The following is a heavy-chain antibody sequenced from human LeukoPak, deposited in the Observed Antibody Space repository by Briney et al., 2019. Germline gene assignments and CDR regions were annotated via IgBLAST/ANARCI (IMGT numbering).Heavy chain of an antibody. CDR2: IIPIFGTA. D-gene: IGHD3-22*01. Sequence: SVKVSCKASGGTFCSYAISWVRQAPGQGLEWMGRIIPIFGTANYAQKFQGRVTITTDESTSTAYMELSSLRSEDTAVYYCARDRHYYYDSSGSSYYYYMDVWGKGTTVTVSS. CDR3: ARDRHYYYDSSGSSYYYYMDV. V-gene: IGHV1-69*05. J-gene: IGHJ6*03. CDR1: GGTFCSYA.